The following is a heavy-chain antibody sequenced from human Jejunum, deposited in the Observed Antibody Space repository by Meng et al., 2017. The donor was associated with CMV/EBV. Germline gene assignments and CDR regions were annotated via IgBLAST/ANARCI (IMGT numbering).Heavy chain of an antibody. J-gene: IGHJ4*02. CDR3: TTLYGDSIS. Sequence: VPLPGSGPGLVKPSQPLLLTCTVSGGSISSGDYYWIWIRQSPGKGLQWIAYIYHSGITYYNPPLQSRLSLSVDTSKNQFSLKLSSVTAADTAVYYCTTLYGDSISWGQGTLVTVSS. V-gene: IGHV4-30-4*03. D-gene: IGHD4-17*01. CDR1: GGSISSGDYY. CDR2: IYHSGIT.